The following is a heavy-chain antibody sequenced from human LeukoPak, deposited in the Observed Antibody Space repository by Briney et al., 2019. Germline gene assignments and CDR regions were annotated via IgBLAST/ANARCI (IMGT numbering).Heavy chain of an antibody. Sequence: ASVKVSCKASGGTFSSYAISWVRQAPGQGLEWMGGIIPIFGTANYAQKFQGRVMITTDESTSTAYMELSSLRSEDTAVYYCARGGITMVRGVIITREMDYYYYMDVWGKGTTVTVSS. D-gene: IGHD3-10*01. J-gene: IGHJ6*03. CDR2: IIPIFGTA. CDR1: GGTFSSYA. CDR3: ARGGITMVRGVIITREMDYYYYMDV. V-gene: IGHV1-69*05.